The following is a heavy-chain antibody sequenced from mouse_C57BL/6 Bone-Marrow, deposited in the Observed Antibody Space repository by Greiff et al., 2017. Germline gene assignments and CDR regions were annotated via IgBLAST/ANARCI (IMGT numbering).Heavy chain of an antibody. J-gene: IGHJ1*03. V-gene: IGHV5-6*01. CDR3: ARPPGSSFHWYGDV. CDR1: GFTFSSYG. D-gene: IGHD1-1*01. CDR2: ISSGGSYT. Sequence: EVHLVESGGDLVKPGGSLKLSCAASGFTFSSYGMSWVRQTPDKRLEWVATISSGGSYTYYPDSVKGRFTISRDNAKNTLYLQMSSLKSEDTTKNYCARPPGSSFHWYGDVWGTGTTVTVSS.